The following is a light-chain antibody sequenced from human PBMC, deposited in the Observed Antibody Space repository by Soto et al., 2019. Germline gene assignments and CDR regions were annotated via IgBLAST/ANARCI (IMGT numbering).Light chain of an antibody. J-gene: IGKJ2*01. V-gene: IGKV3-20*01. CDR2: GAS. CDR1: QSVRSGS. CDR3: QHYADSPHT. Sequence: EIVLTQSPDTLSLSPGERATLSCRASQSVRSGSLAWYQQKPGQAPRLLIYGASSRATDIPDRFSGSGYGTDFTLTISRLEPEDFAVYYCQHYADSPHTFGQGTKLEIK.